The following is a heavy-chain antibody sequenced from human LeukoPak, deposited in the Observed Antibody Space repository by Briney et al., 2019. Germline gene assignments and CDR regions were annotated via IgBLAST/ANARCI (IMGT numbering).Heavy chain of an antibody. Sequence: ASVKVSCKASVGTFSSYAISWVRQAPGPGLEWMGGIIPIFGTANYAQKFQGRVTITADESTSTAYMELSSLRAEDTAVYYCARDGDYGDYDFQRWDDSGQGPLVTVAS. CDR3: ARDGDYGDYDFQRWDD. D-gene: IGHD4-17*01. CDR2: IIPIFGTA. CDR1: VGTFSSYA. V-gene: IGHV1-69*13. J-gene: IGHJ4*02.